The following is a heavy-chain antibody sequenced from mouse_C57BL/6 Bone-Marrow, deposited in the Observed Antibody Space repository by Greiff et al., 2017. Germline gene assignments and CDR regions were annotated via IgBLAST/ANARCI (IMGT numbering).Heavy chain of an antibody. Sequence: EVQLVQSGGGLVKPGASLKLSCAASGFTFSDYGMHWVRQAPEKGLEWVAYISSGSSSIYYADTVKGRFTISRDNAKNTLFLQMTRLRSEDTAMYYCSTYYGAYWGQGTLVTVSA. CDR2: ISSGSSSI. V-gene: IGHV5-17*01. CDR3: STYYGAY. CDR1: GFTFSDYG. D-gene: IGHD1-1*01. J-gene: IGHJ3*01.